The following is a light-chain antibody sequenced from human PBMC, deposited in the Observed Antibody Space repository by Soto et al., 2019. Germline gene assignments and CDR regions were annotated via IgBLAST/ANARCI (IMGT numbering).Light chain of an antibody. Sequence: ENLLTQSLATMWLSQGSRYTLSRMANQSVSGRYLAWYQQKPGQDPRIVIYGDSIRATGIQDRFSGSGSGTDFTLTISRLEPEDFAVYYFLQLLLRRPLGGGTKVDIK. CDR2: GDS. V-gene: IGKV3-20*01. J-gene: IGKJ4*02. CDR1: QSVSGRY. CDR3: LQLLLRRP.